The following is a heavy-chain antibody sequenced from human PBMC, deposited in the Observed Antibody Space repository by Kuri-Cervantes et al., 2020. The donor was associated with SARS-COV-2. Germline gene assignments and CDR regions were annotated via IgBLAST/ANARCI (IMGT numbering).Heavy chain of an antibody. D-gene: IGHD3-3*01. CDR3: AKDSRRILAWLYYIAV. V-gene: IGHV3-7*01. CDR1: GLTFSSSW. CDR2: IQHDGSET. J-gene: IGHJ6*03. Sequence: GGSLRLPWEASGLTFSSSWMSWVRQAPGKGLEWVANIQHDGSETHYVYSVKVRFTISRDNAKNLLYLQMNSLRAEDTAVYYCAKDSRRILAWLYYIAVWGKGTTVTVSS.